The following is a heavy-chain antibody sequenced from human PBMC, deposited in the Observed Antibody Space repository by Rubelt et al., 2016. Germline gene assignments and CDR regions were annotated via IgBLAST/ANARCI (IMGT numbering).Heavy chain of an antibody. CDR1: GFSFDGYG. Sequence: EVQLAESGGTVVRPGGSLRLSCAASGFSFDGYGMSWVRQGPGKGLEWVSTITNTGSKRYVDSVKGRITNSRDKARNSLNLQMASLRAEDTAVYYCAREWKYQREGMDVWGQGTTVTVSS. CDR2: ITNTGSK. D-gene: IGHD2-2*01. CDR3: AREWKYQREGMDV. V-gene: IGHV3-20*04. J-gene: IGHJ6*02.